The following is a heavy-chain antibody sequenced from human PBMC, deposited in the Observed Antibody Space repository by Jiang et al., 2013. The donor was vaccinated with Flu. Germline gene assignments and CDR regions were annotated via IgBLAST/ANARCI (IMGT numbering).Heavy chain of an antibody. V-gene: IGHV1-69*06. J-gene: IGHJ4*02. CDR3: ARDSGYYDSSGYLFDY. CDR1: RHLQQLC. Sequence: GAEVKKPGVLGEGLLQGFWRHLQQLCYQLGATGPGQGLEWMGGIIPIFGTANYAQKFQGRVTITADKSTSTAYMELSSLRSEDTAVYYCARDSGYYDSSGYLFDYWGQGTLVTVSS. D-gene: IGHD3-22*01. CDR2: IIPIFGTA.